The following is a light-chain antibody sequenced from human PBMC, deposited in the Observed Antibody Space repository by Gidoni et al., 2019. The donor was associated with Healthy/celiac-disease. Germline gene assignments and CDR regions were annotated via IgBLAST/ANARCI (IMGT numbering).Light chain of an antibody. Sequence: QSALTQPPSASGSPGQSVTISCTGRTSSDVGGYNYVSWYQQHPGKAPKLMIYEVSKRPSGVPDRFSGSKSGNTASLTVSGLQAEDEADYYCSSYAGSTLFGTGTKVTVL. CDR3: SSYAGSTL. CDR2: EVS. J-gene: IGLJ1*01. CDR1: SSDVGGYNY. V-gene: IGLV2-8*01.